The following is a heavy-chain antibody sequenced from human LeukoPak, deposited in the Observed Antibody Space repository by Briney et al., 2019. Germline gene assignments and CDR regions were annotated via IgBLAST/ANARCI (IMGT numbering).Heavy chain of an antibody. Sequence: AGGSLRLSCAASGFTFSSYWMHWVRQAPGKGLVWVSRINSDGSSTSYADSVKGRSTISRDNAKNTLYLQMNSLTAEDTAVYYCARVGGSYYSTRPAEYFQHWGQGTLVTVSS. CDR1: GFTFSSYW. V-gene: IGHV3-74*01. D-gene: IGHD1-26*01. CDR2: INSDGSST. CDR3: ARVGGSYYSTRPAEYFQH. J-gene: IGHJ1*01.